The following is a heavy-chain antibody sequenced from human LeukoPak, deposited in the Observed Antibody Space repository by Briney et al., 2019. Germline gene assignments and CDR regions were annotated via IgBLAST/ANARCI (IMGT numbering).Heavy chain of an antibody. CDR3: AKDPFSMVRGVDDYYFDY. J-gene: IGHJ4*02. CDR2: ISTRGSTI. D-gene: IGHD3-10*01. CDR1: GFTFSNYE. V-gene: IGHV3-48*03. Sequence: GGSLRLSCEVSGFTFSNYEMNWVRQAPGKGLEWVSYISTRGSTIYYADSVKGRFTISRDNTKNSLYLQMNSLRAEDTAVYYCAKDPFSMVRGVDDYYFDYWGQGTLVTVSS.